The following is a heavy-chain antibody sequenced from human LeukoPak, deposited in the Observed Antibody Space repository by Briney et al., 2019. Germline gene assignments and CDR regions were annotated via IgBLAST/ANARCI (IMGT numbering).Heavy chain of an antibody. J-gene: IGHJ4*02. CDR1: GLNFDDSA. CDR2: ISADGGST. CDR3: AKESGKFDY. Sequence: GGSLRLSCVASGLNFDDSAMHWVRQAPGKGLEWVSLISADGGSTFSADSVKGRFSISRDNSKNSLYLQTNSLRSEDTAMYYCAKESGKFDYWGQGTLVAVSS. V-gene: IGHV3-43*02.